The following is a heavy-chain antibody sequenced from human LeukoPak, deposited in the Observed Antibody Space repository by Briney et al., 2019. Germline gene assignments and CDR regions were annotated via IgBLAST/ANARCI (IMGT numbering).Heavy chain of an antibody. CDR3: ARAKQQMVTWGYYYYYYMDV. J-gene: IGHJ6*03. CDR1: GGSISSYY. D-gene: IGHD6-13*01. Sequence: PSETLSLTCTVSGGSISSYYWSWIRQPPGKGLEWIGYIYYSGSTNYNPSLKSRVTISVDTSKNQFSLKLSSVTAADTAVYYCARAKQQMVTWGYYYYYYMDVWGKGTTVTVSS. CDR2: IYYSGST. V-gene: IGHV4-59*01.